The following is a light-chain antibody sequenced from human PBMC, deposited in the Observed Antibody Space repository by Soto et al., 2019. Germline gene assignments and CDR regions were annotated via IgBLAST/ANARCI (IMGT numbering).Light chain of an antibody. CDR3: QQYGSSLTWT. CDR2: GAS. CDR1: QSVSSSY. V-gene: IGKV3-20*01. Sequence: EIVLTQSPGTLSLSPGERATLSCRASQSVSSSYLAWYQQKPGQAPRLLIYGASSRATGIPDSFSGSGSGTDFALAISRLEPEDFAVNYCQQYGSSLTWTFGQGTKVEIK. J-gene: IGKJ1*01.